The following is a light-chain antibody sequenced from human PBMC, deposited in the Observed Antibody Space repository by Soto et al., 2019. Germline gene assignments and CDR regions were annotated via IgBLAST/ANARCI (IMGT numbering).Light chain of an antibody. CDR1: SSSIGSNT. CDR3: AAWDDSLNGRV. Sequence: QSVLTQPPSASGTPGQRVTISCSGSSSSIGSNTVNWYQQLPGTAPKLLIYGHNQRPSGVPDRFSGSKSGTSASLAISGLQYEDEADYYCAAWDDSLNGRVFGGGTKLAAL. V-gene: IGLV1-44*01. J-gene: IGLJ2*01. CDR2: GHN.